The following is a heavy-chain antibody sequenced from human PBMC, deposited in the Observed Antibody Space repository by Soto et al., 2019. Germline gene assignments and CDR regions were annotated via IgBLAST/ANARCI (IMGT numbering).Heavy chain of an antibody. Sequence: SLRLSCAASGFTFSSYAMHWVRQAPGKGLEWVAVISYDGSNKYYADSVKGRFTISRDNSKNTLYLQMNSLRAEDTAVYYCARPPIFGVDFLFDYWGQGTLVTAPQ. D-gene: IGHD3-3*01. J-gene: IGHJ4*02. V-gene: IGHV3-30-3*01. CDR3: ARPPIFGVDFLFDY. CDR1: GFTFSSYA. CDR2: ISYDGSNK.